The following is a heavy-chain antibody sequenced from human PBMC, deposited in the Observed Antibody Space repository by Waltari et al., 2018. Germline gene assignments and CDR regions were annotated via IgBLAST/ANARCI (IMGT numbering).Heavy chain of an antibody. CDR3: AKDAFGNTYLDF. J-gene: IGHJ4*02. CDR1: GFTFSNFG. D-gene: IGHD2-2*02. Sequence: QVNLVESGGGVVQPGGSLRLSCTTSGFTFSNFGMHWVRQAPGKGVVLVALIWFDGRYKFYADSVRGRFTISRDNSARTLYLDMDSLRLDDTAMYYCAKDAFGNTYLDFWGQGTLVTVSS. CDR2: IWFDGRYK. V-gene: IGHV3-30*02.